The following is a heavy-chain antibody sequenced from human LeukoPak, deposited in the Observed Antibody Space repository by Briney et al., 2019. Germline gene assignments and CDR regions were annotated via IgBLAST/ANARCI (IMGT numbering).Heavy chain of an antibody. CDR2: ISDSGGST. CDR3: ARDQGPKVVIISRFDY. V-gene: IGHV3-23*01. D-gene: IGHD3-22*01. Sequence: GGSLRLSCAAPGFTFSSYAMSWVRQAPGKGLEWVSAISDSGGSTYYADSVKGRFTISRDNSKNTVFLQMNSLRAEDTAVYYCARDQGPKVVIISRFDYWGQGTLVTVSS. CDR1: GFTFSSYA. J-gene: IGHJ4*02.